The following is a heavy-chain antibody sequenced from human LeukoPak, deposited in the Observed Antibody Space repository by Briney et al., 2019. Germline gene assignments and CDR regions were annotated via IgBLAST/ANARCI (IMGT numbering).Heavy chain of an antibody. V-gene: IGHV3-21*01. CDR1: GFIFSSYN. Sequence: GGSLRLSCAAPGFIFSSYNMNWVRQAPGRGLEWVSFITGSSSNIYYADSVKGRFTVSRDNAKNSLYLQMNSLRAEDTAVYYCARAYYGSGRSLDYWGQGTVVTVSS. CDR2: ITGSSSNI. D-gene: IGHD3-10*01. CDR3: ARAYYGSGRSLDY. J-gene: IGHJ4*02.